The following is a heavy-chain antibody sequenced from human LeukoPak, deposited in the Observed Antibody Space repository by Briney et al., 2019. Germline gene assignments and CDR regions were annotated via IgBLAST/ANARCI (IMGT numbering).Heavy chain of an antibody. CDR3: ATADWESFYFDS. D-gene: IGHD1-26*01. J-gene: IGHJ4*02. V-gene: IGHV4-31*03. Sequence: SETLSLTCTVSGGSVSRGGYYWNWIRQHPGKGLEWIGFTSYSEGTYYNPSLMSRITISVDISQNQFSLKMRDVTAADTAVYFCATADWESFYFDSWGQGALVAVSS. CDR1: GGSVSRGGYY. CDR2: TSYSEGT.